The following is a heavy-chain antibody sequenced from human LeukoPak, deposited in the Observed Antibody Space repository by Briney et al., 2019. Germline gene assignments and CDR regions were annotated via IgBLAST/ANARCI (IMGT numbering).Heavy chain of an antibody. CDR1: GYIFTNYW. V-gene: IGHV5-51*01. J-gene: IGHJ4*02. CDR3: ARHRYSGSDTQGFDY. CDR2: VYPTNSEN. Sequence: GESLKISCKGSGYIFTNYWIAWVRQMPGKGLELIGIVYPTNSENRYSPSFQGQVTISADESSSTGYLQWSSLKASDTAMYYCARHRYSGSDTQGFDYWGQGTLVTVSS. D-gene: IGHD5-12*01.